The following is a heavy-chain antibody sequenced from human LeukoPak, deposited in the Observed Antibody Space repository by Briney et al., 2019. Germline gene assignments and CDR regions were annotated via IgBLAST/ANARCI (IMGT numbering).Heavy chain of an antibody. V-gene: IGHV1-18*01. CDR1: GYTFTSYG. CDR3: ARDLILELRSGPTQDY. J-gene: IGHJ4*02. CDR2: ISAYNGNT. D-gene: IGHD1-7*01. Sequence: ASVKVSCKASGYTFTSYGISWVRQAPGQGLEWMGWISAYNGNTDYAQKFQGRVTMTTDTSTSTAYMELRSLRSDDTAVYYCARDLILELRSGPTQDYWGQGTLVTVSS.